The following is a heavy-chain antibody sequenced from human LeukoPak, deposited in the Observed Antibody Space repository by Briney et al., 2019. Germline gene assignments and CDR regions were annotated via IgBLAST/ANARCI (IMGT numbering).Heavy chain of an antibody. CDR2: ISYDGSNK. D-gene: IGHD6-19*01. V-gene: IGHV3-30*04. CDR3: ASQWLAYPAAFDY. J-gene: IGHJ4*02. CDR1: GFTFSSYA. Sequence: GGSLRLSCAASGFTFSSYAMHWVRQAPGKGLEWVAVISYDGSNKYYADSVKGRFTISRDNSKNTLYLQMNSLRAEDTAVYYCASQWLAYPAAFDYWGQGTLVTVSS.